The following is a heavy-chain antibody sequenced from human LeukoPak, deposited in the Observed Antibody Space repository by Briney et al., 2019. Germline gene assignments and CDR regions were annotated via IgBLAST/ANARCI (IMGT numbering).Heavy chain of an antibody. CDR1: GFTFSSYG. D-gene: IGHD3-16*01. Sequence: GGSLRLSCAASGFTFSSYGMHWVRQAPGKGLEWVAVISYDGSNKYYADSVKGRFTTSRDNSKNTLYLQMNSLRAEDTAVYYCAKDLYYDYVWGSLADYWGQGTLVTVSS. V-gene: IGHV3-30*18. J-gene: IGHJ4*02. CDR2: ISYDGSNK. CDR3: AKDLYYDYVWGSLADY.